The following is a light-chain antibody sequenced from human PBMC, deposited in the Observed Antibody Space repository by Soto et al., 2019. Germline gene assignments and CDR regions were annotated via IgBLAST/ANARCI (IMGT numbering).Light chain of an antibody. V-gene: IGLV2-14*01. CDR2: KVS. Sequence: QSALTQPASVSGSPGQSITISCTGTSSDVGGYNYVSWYQQHPGKAPKLMIYKVSNRPSGVSNRFSGSKSGNTASPTISGLQAEDEADYYCSSYTSSSTWVFGGGTKLTVL. J-gene: IGLJ3*02. CDR3: SSYTSSSTWV. CDR1: SSDVGGYNY.